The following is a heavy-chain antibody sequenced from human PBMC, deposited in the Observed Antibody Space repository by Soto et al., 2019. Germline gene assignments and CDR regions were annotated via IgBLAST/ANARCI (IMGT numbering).Heavy chain of an antibody. J-gene: IGHJ5*02. D-gene: IGHD6-19*01. CDR1: GVTFSRNA. CDR2: IIPVFGTT. CDR3: ARGASDSSGWYIWFDP. V-gene: IGHV1-69*13. Sequence: SVKVSCKTSGVTFSRNAITWVRQAPGQGLELMGGIIPVFGTTNYAQKFRGRVTITADESTKTAYMELSSLRSEDTAVYYCARGASDSSGWYIWFDPWGQGTQVTVSS.